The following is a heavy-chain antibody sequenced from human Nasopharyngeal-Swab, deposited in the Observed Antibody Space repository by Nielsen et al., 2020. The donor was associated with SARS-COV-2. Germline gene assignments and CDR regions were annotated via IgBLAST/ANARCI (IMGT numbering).Heavy chain of an antibody. CDR1: GGSINSGGYF. CDR2: IYYTGNT. CDR3: ARSRGFYDYVWGSYRPQQMDV. V-gene: IGHV4-31*03. J-gene: IGHJ6*02. D-gene: IGHD3-16*02. Sequence: SETLSLTCTVSGGSINSGGYFWTWIRQLPGKGLEWIGYIYYTGNTYYNSSLESRLSVFVDTSKSQFSLKLTSVTAADTAVYYCARSRGFYDYVWGSYRPQQMDVWGPGATVIVSS.